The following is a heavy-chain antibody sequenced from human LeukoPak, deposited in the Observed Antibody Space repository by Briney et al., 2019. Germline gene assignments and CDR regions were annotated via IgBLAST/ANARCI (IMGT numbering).Heavy chain of an antibody. D-gene: IGHD3-3*01. J-gene: IGHJ4*02. V-gene: IGHV3-23*01. CDR3: AKLGLYDFWSGYTY. CDR2: ISGSGGST. Sequence: GSLRLSCAASGFTFSSYAMSWVRQAPGKGLEWVSAISGSGGSTYYADSVKGRFTISRDNSKNTLYLQMNSLRAEDTAVYYCAKLGLYDFWSGYTYWGQGTLVTVSS. CDR1: GFTFSSYA.